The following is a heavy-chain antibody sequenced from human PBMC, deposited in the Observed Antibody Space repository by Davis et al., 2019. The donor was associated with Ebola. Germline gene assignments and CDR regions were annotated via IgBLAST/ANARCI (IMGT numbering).Heavy chain of an antibody. CDR2: IANGGRT. Sequence: SETLSLTCSVSGGSLGSDYWRWIRQSPGKGLEWIAFIANGGRTIYNPSLKSRVTITLETSKNQFSLKLRAVTAADTAVFYCARQGWGGYSHRHWLDHWGRGTLVTVSS. D-gene: IGHD3-3*01. CDR3: ARQGWGGYSHRHWLDH. CDR1: GGSLGSDY. J-gene: IGHJ5*02. V-gene: IGHV4-59*08.